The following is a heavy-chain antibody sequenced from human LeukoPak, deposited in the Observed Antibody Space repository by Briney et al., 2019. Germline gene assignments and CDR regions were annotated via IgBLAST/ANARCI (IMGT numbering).Heavy chain of an antibody. D-gene: IGHD6-19*01. J-gene: IGHJ3*02. CDR2: ISYDGSNK. Sequence: GRSLRLSCAASGFTLSNYGMYWVRQAPGKGLGWVAVISYDGSNKYYADSVKGRFTISRDNSKNTLYLQMNSLRAEDTAVYYCARGAVAGTWPGAFDIWGQGTMLTVSS. CDR3: ARGAVAGTWPGAFDI. V-gene: IGHV3-30*03. CDR1: GFTLSNYG.